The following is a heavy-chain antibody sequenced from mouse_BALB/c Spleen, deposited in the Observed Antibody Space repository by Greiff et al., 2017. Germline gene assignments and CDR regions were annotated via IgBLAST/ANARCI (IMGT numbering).Heavy chain of an antibody. CDR1: GYAFSSYW. CDR2: IYPGDGDT. Sequence: VQLQQSGAELVRPGSSVKISCKASGYAFSSYWMNWVKQRPGQGLEWIGQIYPGDGDTNYNGKFKGKATLTADKSSSTAYMQLSSLTSEDTAVYYCAKGYYGSFAYWGQGTLVTVSA. CDR3: AKGYYGSFAY. V-gene: IGHV1-80*01. D-gene: IGHD1-2*01. J-gene: IGHJ3*01.